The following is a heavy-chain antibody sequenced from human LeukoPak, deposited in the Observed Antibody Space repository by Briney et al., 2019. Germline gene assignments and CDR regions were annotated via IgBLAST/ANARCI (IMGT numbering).Heavy chain of an antibody. CDR2: INPNGGGT. CDR3: ARDSSSGGYSGDW. J-gene: IGHJ4*02. V-gene: IGHV1-2*02. D-gene: IGHD1-26*01. Sequence: GASVKVSFKSSGYTFAAYYMHWVRQAPGQGLEWMGWINPNGGGTNYAQKFQGRVTMTRDTSISTAYMELSRLTSDDTAVYYCARDSSSGGYSGDWWGQETLVTVSS. CDR1: GYTFAAYY.